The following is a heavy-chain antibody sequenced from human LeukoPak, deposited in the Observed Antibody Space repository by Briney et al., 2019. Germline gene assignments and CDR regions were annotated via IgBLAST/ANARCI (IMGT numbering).Heavy chain of an antibody. Sequence: SETLSLTCTVSGGSISSYYWSWIRQPPGKGLEWIGYIYYSGSTNYNPSLKSRVTISVDTSKNQFSLKLSSVTAADTAVYYCARGSITMVRGVPPGYWGQGTLVTVSS. CDR2: IYYSGST. D-gene: IGHD3-10*01. J-gene: IGHJ4*02. V-gene: IGHV4-59*12. CDR1: GGSISSYY. CDR3: ARGSITMVRGVPPGY.